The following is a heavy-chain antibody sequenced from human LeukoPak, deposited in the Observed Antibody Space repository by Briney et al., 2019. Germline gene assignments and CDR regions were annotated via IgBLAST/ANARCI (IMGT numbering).Heavy chain of an antibody. J-gene: IGHJ4*02. Sequence: GGSLRLSCAASGFSFSSYGMHWVRQAPGWGPEWVTVIWHDGSHKYYADSVKGRFTISRDNSKNTVYLQMNSLRAEDTAVYYRARSSAYTSSWTSSYFDFWGQGALVTVSS. D-gene: IGHD6-13*01. V-gene: IGHV3-33*01. CDR3: ARSSAYTSSWTSSYFDF. CDR2: IWHDGSHK. CDR1: GFSFSSYG.